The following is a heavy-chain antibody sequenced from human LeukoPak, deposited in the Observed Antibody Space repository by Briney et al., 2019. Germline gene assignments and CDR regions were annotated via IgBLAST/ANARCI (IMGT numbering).Heavy chain of an antibody. CDR1: GFIFSSYS. CDR3: STVEHF. V-gene: IGHV3-23*01. J-gene: IGHJ4*02. Sequence: PGGSLRLSCAASGFIFSSYSMSWVRQAPGKGLEWVSVITGSGGNTYYADSVKGRFTISRDDVKNMLYLQMNSLRVEDTGLYYCSTVEHFWGQGTLVTVSS. D-gene: IGHD1-1*01. CDR2: ITGSGGNT.